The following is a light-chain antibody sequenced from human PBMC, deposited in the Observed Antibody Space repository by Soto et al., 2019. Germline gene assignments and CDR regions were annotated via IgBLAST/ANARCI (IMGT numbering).Light chain of an antibody. Sequence: QSALTQPASVSGSTGQSITISCTGTHSDVGSYNLVSWYQQQPGKAPKLIIYEDSKQPSGVSNRFSGSKSGYTASLTISGLEAEDEADYYCCSYAGSFSVIFGGGTKLTVL. CDR3: CSYAGSFSVI. CDR2: EDS. J-gene: IGLJ2*01. V-gene: IGLV2-23*01. CDR1: HSDVGSYNL.